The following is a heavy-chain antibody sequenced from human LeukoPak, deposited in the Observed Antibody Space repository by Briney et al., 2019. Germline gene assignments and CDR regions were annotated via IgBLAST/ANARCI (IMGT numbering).Heavy chain of an antibody. CDR3: TRDVSQSSSWYGEFDY. D-gene: IGHD6-13*01. V-gene: IGHV3-74*03. CDR2: INSDGSST. J-gene: IGHJ4*02. CDR1: GFSFSNHW. Sequence: GGPLRLSCAASGFSFSNHWMHWVRQVPGKGLVWVSRINSDGSSTTYADSVKGRFTISRDNAKNTLYLQMNSLRDEGTAVYYCTRDVSQSSSWYGEFDYWGQGTQVTVSS.